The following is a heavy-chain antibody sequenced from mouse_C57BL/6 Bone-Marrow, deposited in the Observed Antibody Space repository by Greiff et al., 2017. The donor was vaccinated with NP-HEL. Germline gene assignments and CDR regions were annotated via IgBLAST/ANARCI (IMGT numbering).Heavy chain of an antibody. J-gene: IGHJ1*03. CDR3: ARWRGRGDWYFDV. Sequence: QVQLKQSGPELVKPGASVKISCKASGYAFSSSWMNWVKQRPGKGLEWIGRIYPGDGDTNYNGKFKGKATLTADKSSSTAYMQLSSLTSEDSAVYCCARWRGRGDWYFDVWGTGTTVTVSS. CDR2: IYPGDGDT. V-gene: IGHV1-82*01. CDR1: GYAFSSSW. D-gene: IGHD3-3*01.